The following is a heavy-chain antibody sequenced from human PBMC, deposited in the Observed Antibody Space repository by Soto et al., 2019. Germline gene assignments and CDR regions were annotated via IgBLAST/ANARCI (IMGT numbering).Heavy chain of an antibody. CDR2: TYYSGST. V-gene: IGHV4-59*01. J-gene: IGHJ4*02. D-gene: IGHD1-26*01. CDR1: GGSISSYY. Sequence: SETLSLTCTVSGGSISSYYWSWIRQPPGKGLEWIGYTYYSGSTNYNPSLKSRVTVSVDTSKNQFSLNLSSVTAADTAVYYCARARSYEWELLMQYFDSWGQGTLVTVSS. CDR3: ARARSYEWELLMQYFDS.